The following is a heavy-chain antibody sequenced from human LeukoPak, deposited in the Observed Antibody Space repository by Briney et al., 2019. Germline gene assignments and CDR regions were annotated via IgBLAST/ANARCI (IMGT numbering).Heavy chain of an antibody. J-gene: IGHJ3*02. CDR2: IDFTSRYI. V-gene: IGHV3-21*01. D-gene: IGHD2-2*01. CDR3: ARDSQRGYCSSTSCPDAFDI. CDR1: GFTFSSYS. Sequence: GGSLRLSCAASGFTFSSYSMNWVRQAPGKGLEWVSSIDFTSRYIYNADSVKGRFTTSRDNAKNSLDLQMISLKVEDTAVYYCARDSQRGYCSSTSCPDAFDIWGQGTMVTVSS.